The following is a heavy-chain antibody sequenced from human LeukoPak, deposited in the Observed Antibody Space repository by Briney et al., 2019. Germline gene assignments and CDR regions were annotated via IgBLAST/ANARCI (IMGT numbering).Heavy chain of an antibody. CDR3: AKGPFFYYDSSGYNYYDF. J-gene: IGHJ4*02. D-gene: IGHD3-22*01. CDR2: MSGSGGMT. CDR1: GFTFSTFA. Sequence: PGGSLRLSCAASGFTFSTFAMHWVRQAPGKVLEWVSAMSGSGGMTYSADSVKGRFTISRDNSKNTLDLQMNSLRADDTAVYYCAKGPFFYYDSSGYNYYDFWGQGTLVTVSS. V-gene: IGHV3-23*01.